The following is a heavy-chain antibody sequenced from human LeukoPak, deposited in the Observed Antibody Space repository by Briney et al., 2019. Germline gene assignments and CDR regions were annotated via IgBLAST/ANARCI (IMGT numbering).Heavy chain of an antibody. CDR1: GFTFSSYG. J-gene: IGHJ6*02. CDR3: AINVGPRRRSPVVMDV. Sequence: HPGGSLRLSCAASGFTFSSYGMNWVRQAPGKGLEWVSYISSSGHTIYYADSVKGRFTISRDNAKNSLYLQMNSLRAEDTAVYYCAINVGPRRRSPVVMDVWGQGTTVTVS. CDR2: ISSSGHTI. V-gene: IGHV3-48*03. D-gene: IGHD2-15*01.